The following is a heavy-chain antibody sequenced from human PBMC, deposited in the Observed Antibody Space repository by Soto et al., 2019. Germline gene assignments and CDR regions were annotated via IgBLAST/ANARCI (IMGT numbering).Heavy chain of an antibody. Sequence: ASVKVSCKASGYTFTSYDINWVRQATGQGLEWMGWMNPNSGNTGYAQKFQGRVTMTRNTSISTAYMELSSLRSEDTAVYYCARPPRAGCSGGSCWPFDYWGQGTLVTVSS. CDR3: ARPPRAGCSGGSCWPFDY. V-gene: IGHV1-8*01. D-gene: IGHD2-15*01. J-gene: IGHJ4*02. CDR1: GYTFTSYD. CDR2: MNPNSGNT.